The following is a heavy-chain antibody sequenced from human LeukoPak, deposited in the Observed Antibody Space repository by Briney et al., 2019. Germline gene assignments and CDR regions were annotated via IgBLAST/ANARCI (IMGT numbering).Heavy chain of an antibody. D-gene: IGHD7-27*01. CDR3: ARVPTGGYWYFDL. V-gene: IGHV4-30-2*01. CDR1: GGSISSGDYS. CDR2: IYHSGST. J-gene: IGHJ2*01. Sequence: SETLSLTCAVSGGSISSGDYSWSWIRQPPGEGLEWIGYIYHSGSTYYDPSLKSRVTISLDRSKDQFSLKLSSVTAADTAVYYCARVPTGGYWYFDLWGRGTLVTVSS.